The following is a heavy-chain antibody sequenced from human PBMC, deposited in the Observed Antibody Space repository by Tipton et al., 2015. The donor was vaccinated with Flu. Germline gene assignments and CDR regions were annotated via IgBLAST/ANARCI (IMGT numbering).Heavy chain of an antibody. J-gene: IGHJ3*02. V-gene: IGHV3-15*01. D-gene: IGHD3-3*01. Sequence: PRLSCTVSGLDFPKAWMTWVRQAPGKGLEWVGRIKSENDGGTTDYAGPAKGRFIISRDDSQNTVYLQMNGLETEDTAVYFCKSGFDTWGPGTMVAVS. CDR2: IKSENDGGTT. CDR1: GLDFPKAW. CDR3: KSGFDT.